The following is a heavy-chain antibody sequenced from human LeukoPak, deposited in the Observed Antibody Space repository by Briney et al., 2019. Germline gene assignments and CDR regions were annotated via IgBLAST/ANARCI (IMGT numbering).Heavy chain of an antibody. D-gene: IGHD3-16*02. CDR3: AKSSYYKIHGELSFLAEY. CDR1: GFTFSSYA. CDR2: ISGSGGST. Sequence: PGGSLRLSCAASGFTFSSYAMSWVRQAPGKGLEWVSAISGSGGSTYYADSVKGRFTISRDNAKNTLYLQMNSLRAEDTAVYYCAKSSYYKIHGELSFLAEYWGQGTLVTVSS. V-gene: IGHV3-23*01. J-gene: IGHJ4*02.